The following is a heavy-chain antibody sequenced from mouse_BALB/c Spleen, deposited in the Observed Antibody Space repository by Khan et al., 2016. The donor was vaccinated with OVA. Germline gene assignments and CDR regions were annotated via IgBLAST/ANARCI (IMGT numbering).Heavy chain of an antibody. D-gene: IGHD1-1*01. CDR3: ARLAYYYDSWGFAY. CDR2: VSTGGGYT. CDR1: GFTFSTYG. J-gene: IGHJ3*01. V-gene: IGHV5-6*01. Sequence: EVELVESGGDLVKPGGSLKLSCAASGFTFSTYGMSWVRQTPDKRLEWVATVSTGGGYTYYPDSVKGRFTISRDNAKNTLYLQMSSLKSEDTAMFYCARLAYYYDSWGFAYWGQGTLVTVSA.